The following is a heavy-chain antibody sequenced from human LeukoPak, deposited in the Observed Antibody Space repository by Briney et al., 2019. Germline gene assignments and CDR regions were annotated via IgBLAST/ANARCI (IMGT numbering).Heavy chain of an antibody. Sequence: GGSLRLSCAASGFTLSSYGMHWVRQAPGKGLEWVAVISYDGSNKYYADSVKGRFTISRDNSKNTLYLQMNSLRAEDTAVYYCAKARSKYSSSPEVVWGQGTLVTVSS. J-gene: IGHJ4*02. CDR2: ISYDGSNK. D-gene: IGHD6-6*01. CDR3: AKARSKYSSSPEVV. V-gene: IGHV3-30*18. CDR1: GFTLSSYG.